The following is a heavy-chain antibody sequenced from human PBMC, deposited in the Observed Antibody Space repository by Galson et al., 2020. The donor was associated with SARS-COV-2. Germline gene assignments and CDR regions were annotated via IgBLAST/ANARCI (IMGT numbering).Heavy chain of an antibody. Sequence: QAGGSLRLSCAASGFTFSTYAMHWVRQAPGKGLEWVAFISYDGRNKYYADSVKGRFTISRDNSKNTLYLQMNSLTAEDTAVYYCARDKWFGELVSWGQGTLVTVSS. CDR2: ISYDGRNK. CDR3: ARDKWFGELVS. V-gene: IGHV3-30*04. D-gene: IGHD3-10*01. CDR1: GFTFSTYA. J-gene: IGHJ5*02.